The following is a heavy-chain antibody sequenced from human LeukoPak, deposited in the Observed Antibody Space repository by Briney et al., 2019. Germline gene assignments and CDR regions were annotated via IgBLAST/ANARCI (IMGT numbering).Heavy chain of an antibody. CDR3: ATQVKGDAFDI. Sequence: GRSLRLSCAASGFTFDDYAMHWVRQAPGKGLEWVSGISWNSGSIGYADSVKGRFTISRDNAKNSLYLQMNSLRAEDTALYYCATQVKGDAFDIWGQGTMVTVSS. CDR2: ISWNSGSI. V-gene: IGHV3-9*01. CDR1: GFTFDDYA. J-gene: IGHJ3*02. D-gene: IGHD4-11*01.